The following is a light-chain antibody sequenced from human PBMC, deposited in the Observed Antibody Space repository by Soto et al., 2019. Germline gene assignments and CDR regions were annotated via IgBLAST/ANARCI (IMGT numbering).Light chain of an antibody. CDR2: NNN. J-gene: IGLJ1*01. CDR1: SSNIGTNA. V-gene: IGLV1-44*01. CDR3: AAWDYSLNGYV. Sequence: QSVLTQPPSASGTPGQRVTISCSGGSSNIGTNAVNWYQQLPGTAPKLLIYNNNQRPSGVPDRFSGAKSGTSASLAISGLQSEDEADYYGAAWDYSLNGYVFGTGTKLTVL.